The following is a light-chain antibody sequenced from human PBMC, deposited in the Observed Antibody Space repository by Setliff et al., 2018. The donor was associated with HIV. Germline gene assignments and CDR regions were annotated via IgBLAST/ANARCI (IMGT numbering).Light chain of an antibody. J-gene: IGLJ1*01. Sequence: QTVVTQEPVFSVSPGGTVTLTCGLTSGSVSTSNYPSWYQQTPGQAPRTLIYSTNIRSSGVPDRFSGSIVGNKAALTIAGAQADDESDYFCLLYLSSGIYVFGTGTKVTVL. CDR3: LLYLSSGIYV. CDR1: SGSVSTSNY. V-gene: IGLV8-61*01. CDR2: STN.